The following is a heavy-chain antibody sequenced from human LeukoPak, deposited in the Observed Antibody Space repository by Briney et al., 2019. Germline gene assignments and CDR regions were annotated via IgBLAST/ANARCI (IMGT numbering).Heavy chain of an antibody. V-gene: IGHV1-69*02. CDR1: GGIFSSYT. J-gene: IGHJ5*02. Sequence: GSSVKVSCKASGGIFSSYTINWVRQAPGQGLEWMGRIIPILGIANYAQKFQGRVTITADKSTSTAYMELSSLRSEDTAVYYCARGGAIVVVPAAELRFDPWGQGTLVTVSS. CDR2: IIPILGIA. CDR3: ARGGAIVVVPAAELRFDP. D-gene: IGHD2-2*01.